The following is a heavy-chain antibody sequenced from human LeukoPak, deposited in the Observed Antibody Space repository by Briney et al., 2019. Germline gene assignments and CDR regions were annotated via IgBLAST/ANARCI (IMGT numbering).Heavy chain of an antibody. J-gene: IGHJ6*03. CDR2: INHSGST. Sequence: SETLSLTCAVYGGSFSGYYWSWIRQPPGKGLEWIGEINHSGSTNYNPSLKSRVTISVDTSKNQFSLKLSSVTAADTAMYYCARDQEAYCSSTSCYEYYYYMDVWGKGTTVTISS. CDR1: GGSFSGYY. V-gene: IGHV4-34*01. D-gene: IGHD2-2*01. CDR3: ARDQEAYCSSTSCYEYYYYMDV.